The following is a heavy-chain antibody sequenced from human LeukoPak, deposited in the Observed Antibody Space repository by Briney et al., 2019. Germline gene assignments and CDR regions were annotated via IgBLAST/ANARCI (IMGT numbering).Heavy chain of an antibody. D-gene: IGHD3-10*01. Sequence: ASVKVSCKASGYTLTSYDINWVRQATGQGLEWMGRMNPNSGNTGYAQKFQGRVTMTRNTSISTAYMELSSLRSEDTAVYYCARGSWFGEYTFDYWGQGTLVTVSS. CDR1: GYTLTSYD. CDR2: MNPNSGNT. J-gene: IGHJ4*02. CDR3: ARGSWFGEYTFDY. V-gene: IGHV1-8*01.